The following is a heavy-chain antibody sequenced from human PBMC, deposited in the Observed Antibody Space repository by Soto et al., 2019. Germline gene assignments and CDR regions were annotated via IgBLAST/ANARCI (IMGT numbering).Heavy chain of an antibody. J-gene: IGHJ6*02. D-gene: IGHD6-13*01. CDR3: ASSNIAAAGFYYYGMDV. CDR1: GGSISSYY. V-gene: IGHV4-59*01. Sequence: QVQLQESGPGLVKPSETLSLTCTVSGGSISSYYWSWIRQPPGKGLEWIGYIYYSGSTNYNPSLKSRVTISVDTSKNQFSLKLSSVTAADTVVYYCASSNIAAAGFYYYGMDVWGRGTTVTVSS. CDR2: IYYSGST.